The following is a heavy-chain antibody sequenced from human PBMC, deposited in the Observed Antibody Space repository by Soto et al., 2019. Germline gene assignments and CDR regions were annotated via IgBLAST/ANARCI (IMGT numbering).Heavy chain of an antibody. CDR1: SGSISSSNW. V-gene: IGHV4-4*02. CDR3: ARLVRGGPHAGEFDY. J-gene: IGHJ4*02. Sequence: QVQLQESGPGLVKPSGTLSLTCAVSSGSISSSNWWSWVHQPPGKGLEWIGEIYHSGSTNYNPSLKSRVTLSVDKSKNQFSLKLSSVTAADTAVYYCARLVRGGPHAGEFDYWGQGTLVTVSS. D-gene: IGHD2-21*01. CDR2: IYHSGST.